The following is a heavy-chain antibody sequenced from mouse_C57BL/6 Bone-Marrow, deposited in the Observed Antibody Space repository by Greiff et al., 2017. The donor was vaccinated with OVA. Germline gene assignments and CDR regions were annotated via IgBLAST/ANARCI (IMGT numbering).Heavy chain of an antibody. CDR2: FHPYNDDN. CDR1: GYTFTTYP. CDR3: ARLHYYGRREYAMDY. J-gene: IGHJ4*01. Sequence: VQLQESGAELVKPGASVKMSCKASGYTFTTYPIEWMKQNHGKSLEWIGNFHPYNDDNKYHEKFKGKATLNVEKSSSTVYLELSRLTSDDSAFYYSARLHYYGRREYAMDYWGQGTSVTVSS. D-gene: IGHD1-1*01. V-gene: IGHV1-47*01.